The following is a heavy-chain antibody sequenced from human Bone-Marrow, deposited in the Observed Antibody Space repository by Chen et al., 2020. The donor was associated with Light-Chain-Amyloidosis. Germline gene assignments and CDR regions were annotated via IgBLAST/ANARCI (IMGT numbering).Heavy chain of an antibody. CDR2: VRFDGSDK. V-gene: IGHV3-30*02. CDR3: AQLYSYGRPFKH. J-gene: IGHJ4*02. Sequence: VRLVESGGGVVRPGGSLRLSCTVSGFALTTYGFQWVRQAPGKGLEWVSFVRFDGSDKYYADSVKGRFTISRDDSKNTLYLQMNSLRPEDTAVYYCAQLYSYGRPFKHWGQGTLVSVSS. D-gene: IGHD5-18*01. CDR1: GFALTTYG.